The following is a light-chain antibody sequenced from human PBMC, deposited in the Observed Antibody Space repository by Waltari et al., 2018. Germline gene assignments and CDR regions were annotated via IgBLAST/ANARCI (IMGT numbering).Light chain of an antibody. J-gene: IGKJ2*01. V-gene: IGKV2-30*01. CDR1: QSLLFSDGNTY. CDR2: MVS. CDR3: LQGTHWPYT. Sequence: PVTLGQPASISCRSSQSLLFSDGNTYMSWFQQRPGQSPRRLIYMVSNRESGVPDRFSGSGSGTDFTLKISRVEAEDVAIYYCLQGTHWPYTFGQGTKLEI.